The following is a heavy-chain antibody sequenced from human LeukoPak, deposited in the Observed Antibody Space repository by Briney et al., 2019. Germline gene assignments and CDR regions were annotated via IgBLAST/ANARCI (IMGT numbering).Heavy chain of an antibody. D-gene: IGHD4-23*01. CDR2: IIPIFGTA. CDR3: ARECRFGNNYMDV. V-gene: IGHV1-69*06. Sequence: SVKLSCKASGGTFSSYAISWVRQAPGQGLEWVGGIIPIFGTANYAQTFQGRVTITADKSTSTAYMQLSSLRSEDTAVYYCARECRFGNNYMDVWGKGTTVTVSS. J-gene: IGHJ6*03. CDR1: GGTFSSYA.